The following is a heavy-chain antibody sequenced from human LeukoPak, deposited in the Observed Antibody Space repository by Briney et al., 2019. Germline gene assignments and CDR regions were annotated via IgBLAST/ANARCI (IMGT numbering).Heavy chain of an antibody. CDR3: ARSAESSSWVEFDY. V-gene: IGHV1-2*02. Sequence: ASVKVSCKASGYTFTDYYINWVQQAPGQGLEWMGWINPNSGGTNYAQKFQVRGTMTRDTSISTAYMELSRLRSDDTAVYYCARSAESSSWVEFDYWGQGTLVTVSS. J-gene: IGHJ4*02. CDR1: GYTFTDYY. D-gene: IGHD6-13*01. CDR2: INPNSGGT.